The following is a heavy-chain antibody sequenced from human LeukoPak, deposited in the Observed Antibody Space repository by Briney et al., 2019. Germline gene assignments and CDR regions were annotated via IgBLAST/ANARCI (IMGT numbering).Heavy chain of an antibody. CDR3: ARAAYYRFDY. CDR1: GFTFSSYW. J-gene: IGHJ4*02. D-gene: IGHD1-26*01. CDR2: INSGGSTI. V-gene: IGHV3-74*01. Sequence: GGSLRLSCAASGFTFSSYWVHWVRQAPGKGLEWVARINSGGSTINHADSVRGRFTISRDNAENTLYLQMSSLRAEDTAIYFCARAAYYRFDYWGQGTLVTVSS.